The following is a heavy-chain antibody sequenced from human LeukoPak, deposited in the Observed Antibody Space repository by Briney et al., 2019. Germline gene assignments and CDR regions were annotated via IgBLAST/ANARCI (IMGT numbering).Heavy chain of an antibody. CDR2: IKQDGSEK. D-gene: IGHD6-19*01. Sequence: GGSLRLSCAASGFSFGSYSMNWVRQAPGKGLEWVANIKQDGSEKYYVDSVKGRFTISRDNAKNSLYLQMNSLRAEDTAVYYCARVIAVAGIDAFDIWGQGTMVTVSS. CDR3: ARVIAVAGIDAFDI. CDR1: GFSFGSYS. V-gene: IGHV3-7*01. J-gene: IGHJ3*02.